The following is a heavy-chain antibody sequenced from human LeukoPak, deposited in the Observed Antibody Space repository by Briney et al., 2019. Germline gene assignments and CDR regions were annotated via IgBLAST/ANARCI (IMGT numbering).Heavy chain of an antibody. CDR1: GFTFSSYS. Sequence: GGSLRLSCAASGFTFSSYSMNWVRQAPGKGLEWVSSISSSSSYIYYADSVKGRFTISRDNAKNTLYLQMNSLRAEDTAVYYCAKDRPTGVTASHFDYWGQGTLVTVSS. D-gene: IGHD3-10*01. CDR3: AKDRPTGVTASHFDY. V-gene: IGHV3-21*04. CDR2: ISSSSSYI. J-gene: IGHJ4*02.